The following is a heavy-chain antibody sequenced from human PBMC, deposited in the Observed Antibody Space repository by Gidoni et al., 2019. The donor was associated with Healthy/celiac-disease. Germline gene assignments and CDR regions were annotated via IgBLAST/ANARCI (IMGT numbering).Heavy chain of an antibody. Sequence: QLQLQESGPGLVKPSETLSLTCTVSGGSISSSSYYWGWIRQPPGKGLEWIGSIHYSGSTYYNPSLKSRVTISVDTSKNQFSLKLSSVTAADTAVYYCARLNWNDVNIDYWGQGTLVTVSS. V-gene: IGHV4-39*01. J-gene: IGHJ4*02. CDR3: ARLNWNDVNIDY. CDR2: IHYSGST. CDR1: GGSISSSSYY. D-gene: IGHD1-1*01.